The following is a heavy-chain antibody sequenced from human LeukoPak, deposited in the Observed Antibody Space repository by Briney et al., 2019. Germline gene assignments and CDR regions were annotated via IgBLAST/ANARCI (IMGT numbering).Heavy chain of an antibody. J-gene: IGHJ4*02. Sequence: GGSLRLSCAASGFTVSSNYMNWVRQAPGKGLEWVSVIYGGGNIYYADSVEGRFTISRDNSKNTLYLQMNSLRAEDTAVYYCARGAGYNYPYYFDYWGQGTLVTVSS. V-gene: IGHV3-53*01. CDR3: ARGAGYNYPYYFDY. D-gene: IGHD5-24*01. CDR1: GFTVSSNY. CDR2: IYGGGNI.